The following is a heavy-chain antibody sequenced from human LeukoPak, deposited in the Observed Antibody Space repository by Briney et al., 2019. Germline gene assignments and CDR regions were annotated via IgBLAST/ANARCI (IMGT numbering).Heavy chain of an antibody. CDR1: GFTFSSYG. CDR3: ARLGGTAMIFNYFDY. CDR2: IWYDGSNK. Sequence: PGGSLRLSCAASGFTFSSYGMHWVRQAPGKGLEWVAVIWYDGSNKYYADSVKGRFTISRDNSKNTLYLQMNSLRAEDTAVYYCARLGGTAMIFNYFDYWGQGTLVTVSS. V-gene: IGHV3-33*01. D-gene: IGHD3/OR15-3a*01. J-gene: IGHJ4*02.